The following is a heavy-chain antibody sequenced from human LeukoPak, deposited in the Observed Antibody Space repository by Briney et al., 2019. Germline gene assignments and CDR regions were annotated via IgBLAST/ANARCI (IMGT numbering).Heavy chain of an antibody. CDR1: GDTFSRYA. V-gene: IGHV1-69*13. Sequence: GASVKVSCKASGDTFSRYAISWVRQAPGQGLAWMGGIIPVLSTANYAQKFQDRVTITADESTGTTYMELSSLKSGDTAGYYCATPGGDIYYYYMDVWRKGPTVTISS. CDR2: IIPVLSTA. CDR3: ATPGGDIYYYYMDV. D-gene: IGHD3-16*01. J-gene: IGHJ6*03.